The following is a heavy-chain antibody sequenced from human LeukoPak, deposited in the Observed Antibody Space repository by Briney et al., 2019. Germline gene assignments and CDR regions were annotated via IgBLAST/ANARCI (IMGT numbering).Heavy chain of an antibody. D-gene: IGHD1-1*01. CDR3: ARRSRDGYNWDFDY. CDR1: GGSISSYY. J-gene: IGHJ4*02. V-gene: IGHV4-59*01. Sequence: PSETLSLTCTVSGGSISSYYWSWIRQPPGKGLEWIGYISYSGSTNYNPSLKSRVTILVDTSKNQFSLKLTSVTAADTAVYYCARRSRDGYNWDFDYWGQGTLVTVSS. CDR2: ISYSGST.